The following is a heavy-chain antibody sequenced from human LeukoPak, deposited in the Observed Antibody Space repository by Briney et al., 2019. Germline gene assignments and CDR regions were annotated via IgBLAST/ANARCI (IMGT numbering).Heavy chain of an antibody. CDR1: GGSFSGYY. D-gene: IGHD5-12*01. CDR3: ARARGYSGYDTSQYYYYGMDV. V-gene: IGHV4-34*01. J-gene: IGHJ6*02. CDR2: INHSGST. Sequence: SETLSLTCAVYGGSFSGYYWSWIRQPPGKGLEWIGEINHSGSTNYNPSLKSRVTMSVDTSKNQFSLKLSSVTAADTAVYYCARARGYSGYDTSQYYYYGMDVWGQGTTVTVSS.